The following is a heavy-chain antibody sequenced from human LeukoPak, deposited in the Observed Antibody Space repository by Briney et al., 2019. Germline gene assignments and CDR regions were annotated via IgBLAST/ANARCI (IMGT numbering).Heavy chain of an antibody. CDR3: ARAPSSSWYEGSFDR. CDR1: GFTFSSYA. J-gene: IGHJ2*01. V-gene: IGHV3-30*04. Sequence: GGSLRLSCAASGFTFSSYAMHWVRQAPGKGLEWGADISYDGRNKYYADSVKGRFTISRDNSKNTLYLQMNSLRAEDTAVYYCARAPSSSWYEGSFDRWGRGTLVTVSS. CDR2: ISYDGRNK. D-gene: IGHD6-13*01.